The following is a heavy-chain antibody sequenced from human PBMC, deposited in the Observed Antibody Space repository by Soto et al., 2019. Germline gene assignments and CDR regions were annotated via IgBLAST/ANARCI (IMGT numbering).Heavy chain of an antibody. CDR1: GYTFTSYG. CDR2: ISAYNGNT. D-gene: IGHD2-15*01. V-gene: IGHV1-18*01. J-gene: IGHJ4*02. Sequence: QVQLVQSGAEVKKPGASVKVSCKASGYTFTSYGISWVRQAPGQGLEWMGWISAYNGNTNYAQKLQGRVTMTTDTYTSTAYMDLRSLRSDDTAVYYCARSGPRVVVAATELGDYWGQGTLVTVSS. CDR3: ARSGPRVVVAATELGDY.